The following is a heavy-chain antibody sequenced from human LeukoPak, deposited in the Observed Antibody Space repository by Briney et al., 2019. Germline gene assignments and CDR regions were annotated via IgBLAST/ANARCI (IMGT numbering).Heavy chain of an antibody. CDR2: ISYDGSNK. V-gene: IGHV3-30-3*01. CDR1: GFTFSSYV. J-gene: IGHJ5*02. D-gene: IGHD6-13*01. Sequence: PGRSLRHSCAASGFTFSSYVMHWVRLASGKGLEWVALISYDGSNKYYADSVKGRFTISRDNPKNTLFLQMNSLRAEDSAVYYCARGLTATGSLFDPWGQGTLVTVSS. CDR3: ARGLTATGSLFDP.